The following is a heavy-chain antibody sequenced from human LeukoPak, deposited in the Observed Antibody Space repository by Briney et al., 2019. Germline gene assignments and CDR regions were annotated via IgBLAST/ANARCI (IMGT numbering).Heavy chain of an antibody. Sequence: GGSLRLSCGASGFTFSSYAMHWVRQAPGKGLEWVEVISYDGSNKYYADSVKGRFTISRDNSKNTLYLQMNSLRGEDTAVYYCAREGGDYWGQGTLDTVSS. CDR2: ISYDGSNK. CDR1: GFTFSSYA. J-gene: IGHJ4*02. D-gene: IGHD3-16*01. CDR3: AREGGDY. V-gene: IGHV3-30-3*01.